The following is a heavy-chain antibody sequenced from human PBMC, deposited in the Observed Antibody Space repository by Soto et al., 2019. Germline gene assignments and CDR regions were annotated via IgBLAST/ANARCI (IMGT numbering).Heavy chain of an antibody. CDR1: GDSISTFY. V-gene: IGHV4-59*01. D-gene: IGHD3-22*01. CDR3: ARGRTVRNYADDSSDYFYFFDY. Sequence: SETLSLSCTVSGDSISTFYWVWMRQSPGKELEWIGYVYYTGSTNYSPSLKSRVTISVDRSKNQFSLKLTSANAADTAVYYCARGRTVRNYADDSSDYFYFFDYWGQGTQVTVSS. CDR2: VYYTGST. J-gene: IGHJ4*02.